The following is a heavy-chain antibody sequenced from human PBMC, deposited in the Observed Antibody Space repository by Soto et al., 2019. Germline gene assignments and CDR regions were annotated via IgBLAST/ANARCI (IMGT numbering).Heavy chain of an antibody. V-gene: IGHV4-34*01. Sequence: SETLSLTCAVYGGSFSGYYWSWIRQPPGKGLEWIGEINHSGSTNYNPSLKSRVTISVDTSKNQFSLKLSSVTAADTAVYYCARDRVPRMRYGMDVWGQGTTVTVSS. CDR1: GGSFSGYY. CDR2: INHSGST. CDR3: ARDRVPRMRYGMDV. J-gene: IGHJ6*02. D-gene: IGHD2-2*01.